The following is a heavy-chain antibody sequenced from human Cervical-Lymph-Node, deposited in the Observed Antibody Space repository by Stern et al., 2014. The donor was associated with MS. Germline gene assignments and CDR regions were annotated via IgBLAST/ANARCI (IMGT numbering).Heavy chain of an antibody. CDR3: AKDMMDYFGSGTFGSFDH. J-gene: IGHJ4*02. CDR2: ITWNSGTI. D-gene: IGHD3-10*01. Sequence: EVQLEESGGGLVQPGRSLRLSCEASGFSFEDHGMHWVRQAPGKGLEWVSGITWNSGTIAYADSVKGRFTISRDDAKNSLYLHMNGLRAEDTALYYCAKDMMDYFGSGTFGSFDHWGQGTLVTVSS. CDR1: GFSFEDHG. V-gene: IGHV3-9*01.